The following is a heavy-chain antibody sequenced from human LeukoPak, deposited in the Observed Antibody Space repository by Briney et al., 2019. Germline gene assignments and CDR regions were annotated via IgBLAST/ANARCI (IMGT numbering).Heavy chain of an antibody. Sequence: APVKVSCKASGYTLTSYYMHWVRQAPGQGLEWMGIINPSGGSTSYAQKFQGRVTMTRDTSTSTVYMELSSLRSEDTAVYYCARDRAGTTDYWGQGTLVTVSS. V-gene: IGHV1-46*01. CDR3: ARDRAGTTDY. CDR1: GYTLTSYY. CDR2: INPSGGST. J-gene: IGHJ4*02. D-gene: IGHD1-7*01.